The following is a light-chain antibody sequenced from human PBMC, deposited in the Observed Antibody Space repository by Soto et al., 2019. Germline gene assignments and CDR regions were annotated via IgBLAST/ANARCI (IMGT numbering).Light chain of an antibody. CDR2: DAS. CDR1: QSLSGSY. J-gene: IGKJ1*01. CDR3: QQYGRSPRT. Sequence: EIVLTQSPGTLSLSPGERATLSCRASQSLSGSYLAWYQQKTGQAPRLLVYDASSRATGIPDRFSGSGSGTDFNLTISRLEPEDFAVYYCQQYGRSPRTFGQGTKVDIK. V-gene: IGKV3-20*01.